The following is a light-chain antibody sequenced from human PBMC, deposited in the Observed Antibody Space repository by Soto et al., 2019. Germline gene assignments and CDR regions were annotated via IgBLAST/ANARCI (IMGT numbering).Light chain of an antibody. J-gene: IGKJ1*01. CDR3: QQYGSSPRT. CDR2: GAS. Sequence: EILLTQSPGTLSLSPGERATLSCRARQSVSSSYLAWYQQKPGQAPRLLIYGASSRATGIPDRFSGSGSGTDFTLTISRLEPEDFAVYYCQQYGSSPRTFGQGTKVEIK. V-gene: IGKV3-20*01. CDR1: QSVSSSY.